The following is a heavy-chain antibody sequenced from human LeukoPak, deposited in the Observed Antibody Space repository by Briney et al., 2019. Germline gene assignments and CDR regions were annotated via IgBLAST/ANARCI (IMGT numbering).Heavy chain of an antibody. CDR3: AMGGYYDSSGYRL. D-gene: IGHD3-22*01. CDR2: ISWDGGST. Sequence: GGSLRLSCAASGFTFDDYTMHWVRQAPGKGLERVSLISWDGGSTYYADSVKGRFTISRDNSKNSLYLQMNSLRTEDTALYYCAMGGYYDSSGYRLWGQGTLVTVSS. V-gene: IGHV3-43*01. CDR1: GFTFDDYT. J-gene: IGHJ4*02.